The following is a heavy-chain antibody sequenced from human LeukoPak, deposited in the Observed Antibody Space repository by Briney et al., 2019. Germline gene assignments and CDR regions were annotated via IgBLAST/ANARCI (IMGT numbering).Heavy chain of an antibody. CDR2: ISGSGGTT. V-gene: IGHV3-23*01. CDR1: GVTFRIYG. J-gene: IGHJ4*02. Sequence: PGXSLRXSCAASGVTFRIYGMSWVRQAPGKGLEWVSGISGSGGTTNYAESVKGRFTISRDNSKNTLYMQMSSLRAEDTAVYYCAKAXADRVLRHFDWSAWEWGQGILVTVSS. CDR3: AKAXADRVLRHFDWSAWE. D-gene: IGHD3-9*01.